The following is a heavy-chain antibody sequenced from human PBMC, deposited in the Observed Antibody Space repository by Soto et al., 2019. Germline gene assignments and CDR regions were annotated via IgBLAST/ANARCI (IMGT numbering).Heavy chain of an antibody. CDR3: AKDQYCSGGSYYSPYFDY. Sequence: LRLSCAASGFTFSSYAMSWVRQAPGKGLEWVSAISGSGGSTYYADSVKGRFTISRDNSKNTLYLQMNSLRAEDTAVYYCAKDQYCSGGSYYSPYFDYWGQGTLVTVSS. CDR1: GFTFSSYA. D-gene: IGHD2-15*01. J-gene: IGHJ4*02. V-gene: IGHV3-23*01. CDR2: ISGSGGST.